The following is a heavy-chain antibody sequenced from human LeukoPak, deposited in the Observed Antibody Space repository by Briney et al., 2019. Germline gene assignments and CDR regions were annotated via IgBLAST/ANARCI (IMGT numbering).Heavy chain of an antibody. J-gene: IGHJ6*03. CDR2: IVVGSGNT. CDR3: AADFWSGYYGGGYYYYYMDV. V-gene: IGHV1-58*02. CDR1: GFTFTSSA. D-gene: IGHD3-3*01. Sequence: TSVKVSCKASGFTFTSSAMQWVRQARGQRLEWIGWIVVGSGNTNYAQKFQERVTITRDMSTSTAYVELSSLRSEDTAVYYCAADFWSGYYGGGYYYYYMDVWGKGTTVTVSS.